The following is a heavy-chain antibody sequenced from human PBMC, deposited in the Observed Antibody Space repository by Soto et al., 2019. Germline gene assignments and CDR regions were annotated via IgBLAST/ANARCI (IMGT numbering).Heavy chain of an antibody. Sequence: EVQLLESGGGLVQPGGSRGPSCAASEFPFSSLALSWVGQPPGRGLEWVSAISGSGGSTYYADSVKGRFTISRDNSKNTLYLQMNSLRAEDTAVYYCARDILTGYLDYWGQGTLVTVSS. CDR1: EFPFSSLA. J-gene: IGHJ4*02. D-gene: IGHD3-9*01. V-gene: IGHV3-23*01. CDR3: ARDILTGYLDY. CDR2: ISGSGGST.